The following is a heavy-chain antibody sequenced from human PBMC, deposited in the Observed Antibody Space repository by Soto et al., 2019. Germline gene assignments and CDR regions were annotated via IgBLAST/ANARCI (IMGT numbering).Heavy chain of an antibody. CDR1: GGSVSSGSYY. Sequence: SVTLSLTCTVSGGSVSSGSYYWSWIRQPPGKGLEWIGYIYYSGSTNYNPSLKSRVTISVDTSKNQFSLKLSSVTAADTAVYYCASVTRTCISTSCYRYYYGMDVWGQGTTVTVSS. V-gene: IGHV4-61*01. CDR3: ASVTRTCISTSCYRYYYGMDV. J-gene: IGHJ6*02. CDR2: IYYSGST. D-gene: IGHD2-2*02.